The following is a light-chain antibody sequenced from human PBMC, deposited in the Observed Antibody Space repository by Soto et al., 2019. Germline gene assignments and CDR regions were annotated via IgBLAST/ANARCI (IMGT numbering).Light chain of an antibody. CDR1: QSSSSSY. V-gene: IGKV3-20*01. Sequence: EIVLTQSPGTMSLSTGERAALSCRASQSSSSSYLAWYQHKPGQAPRLVIHGASSMATGIPDRFSGSGSGTDFTLTISRLEPEDFSLDYCQQYGNSPQTFDQGTMLEMK. CDR2: GAS. CDR3: QQYGNSPQT. J-gene: IGKJ2*01.